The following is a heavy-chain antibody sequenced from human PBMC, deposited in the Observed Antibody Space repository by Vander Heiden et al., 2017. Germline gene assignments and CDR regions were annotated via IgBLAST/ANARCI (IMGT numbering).Heavy chain of an antibody. Sequence: QVQLQESGPGLVKPSETLSLTCTVPGGSISSYYWSWIRQPAGKGLEWIGRIYTSGSTNYNPSLKSRVTMSVDTSKNQFSLKLSSVTAADTAVYYCARDSYYDFWSGGYYYYYGMDVWGQGTTVTVSS. J-gene: IGHJ6*02. D-gene: IGHD3-3*01. CDR2: IYTSGST. CDR1: GGSISSYY. V-gene: IGHV4-4*07. CDR3: ARDSYYDFWSGGYYYYYGMDV.